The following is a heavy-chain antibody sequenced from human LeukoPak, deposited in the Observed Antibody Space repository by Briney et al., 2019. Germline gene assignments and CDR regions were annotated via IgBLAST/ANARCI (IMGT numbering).Heavy chain of an antibody. Sequence: GGSLRLSCAVSGFTFSDYSMNWVRQAPGKGLEWISYVGISSGNTKYADSVKGRFTISGDSAKNSVFLQMNSLRVEDTAVYYCARDHRYAFDNWGQGTLVTVSS. CDR1: GFTFSDYS. V-gene: IGHV3-48*04. CDR2: VGISSGNT. CDR3: ARDHRYAFDN. D-gene: IGHD5-12*01. J-gene: IGHJ4*02.